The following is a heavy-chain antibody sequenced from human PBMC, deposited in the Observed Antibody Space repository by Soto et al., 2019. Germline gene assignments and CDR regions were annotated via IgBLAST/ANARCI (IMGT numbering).Heavy chain of an antibody. D-gene: IGHD3-9*01. CDR3: VLLPLYDILTGWSDFDY. CDR1: GYTFTSYG. V-gene: IGHV1-18*01. Sequence: ASVKVSCKASGYTFTSYGISWVRQAPGQGLEWMGWISAYNGNTNYAQKLQGRVTMTTDTSTSTAYMELRSLRAEDTAVYYCVLLPLYDILTGWSDFDYWGQGTLVTVSS. J-gene: IGHJ4*02. CDR2: ISAYNGNT.